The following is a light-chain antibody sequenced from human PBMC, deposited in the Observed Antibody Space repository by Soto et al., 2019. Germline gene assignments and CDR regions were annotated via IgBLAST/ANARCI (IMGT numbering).Light chain of an antibody. CDR3: QQYRGPRT. J-gene: IGKJ1*01. CDR2: DAS. Sequence: DIKMTQSPSTLSASMGDRVTITCQASQNINYWLAWYQHKLGSPPKLLIYDASNLGRGVPSRFSGGGSGTQFTLNISSLRPDDVATYYCQQYRGPRTFDQGTKVDIK. V-gene: IGKV1-5*01. CDR1: QNINYW.